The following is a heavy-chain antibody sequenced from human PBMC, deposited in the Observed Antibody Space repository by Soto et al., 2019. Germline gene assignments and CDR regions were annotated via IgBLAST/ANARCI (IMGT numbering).Heavy chain of an antibody. CDR2: MNPNSGNT. CDR1: GYTFTSYD. J-gene: IGHJ4*02. D-gene: IGHD2-2*01. Sequence: QVQLVQSGAEVKKPGASVKVSCKASGYTFTSYDINWVRQATGQGLEWMGWMNPNSGNTGYAQKFQGRVTMTRNTSISTAYMELSSLRSEDTAVYYCARQFVVVPAANRQLDYWGQGTLVTVSS. V-gene: IGHV1-8*01. CDR3: ARQFVVVPAANRQLDY.